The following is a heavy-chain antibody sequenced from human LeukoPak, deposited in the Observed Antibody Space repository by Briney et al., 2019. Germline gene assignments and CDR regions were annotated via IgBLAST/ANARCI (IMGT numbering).Heavy chain of an antibody. D-gene: IGHD3-22*01. CDR2: MYSGGAT. V-gene: IGHV3-66*02. Sequence: GGSLRLSCAASGFTVSSSYMSWVRQAPGKGLEWVSVMYSGGATYYANSVKGRFTISRDYSKNTLNLQMNNLGTEDTAVYFCARSVHDTSGYAYWGQGTLVTVSA. J-gene: IGHJ4*02. CDR1: GFTVSSSY. CDR3: ARSVHDTSGYAY.